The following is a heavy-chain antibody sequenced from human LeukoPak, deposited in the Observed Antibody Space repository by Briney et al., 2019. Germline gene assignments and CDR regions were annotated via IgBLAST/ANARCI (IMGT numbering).Heavy chain of an antibody. V-gene: IGHV3-21*01. J-gene: IGHJ4*02. CDR1: GFTFSDYS. CDR2: ISTSSSHI. D-gene: IGHD3-22*01. Sequence: GGSLRLSCAASGFTFSDYSMNWVRQAPGEGLGWVSSISTSSSHIYYTHSVRGGFSLSTDNAKRSLYLQMNSLRAVDMAVYFCARDIYDDSGYFRRGLDYWGQGILVTVSS. CDR3: ARDIYDDSGYFRRGLDY.